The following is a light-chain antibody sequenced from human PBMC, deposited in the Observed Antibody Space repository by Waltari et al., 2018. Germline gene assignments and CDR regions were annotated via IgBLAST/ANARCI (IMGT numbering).Light chain of an antibody. Sequence: SYVLTQAPSVSVAPGQTATITCGGDNIGSQRVHWYQQKSGQAPSRVVQDDYDRASGIPERFSGSHSGSMATLTISGVEAGDEADYYCQVWDSSSDQVVFGGGTKLTVL. CDR1: NIGSQR. CDR2: DDY. J-gene: IGLJ2*01. CDR3: QVWDSSSDQVV. V-gene: IGLV3-21*02.